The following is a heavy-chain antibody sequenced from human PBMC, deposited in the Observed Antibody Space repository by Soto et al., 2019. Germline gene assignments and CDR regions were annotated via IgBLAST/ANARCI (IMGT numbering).Heavy chain of an antibody. CDR3: ARELIVVVPAALFGPLNWFDP. CDR2: IYYSGST. CDR1: GGSISSGDYY. J-gene: IGHJ5*02. Sequence: SETLSLTCTVSGGSISSGDYYWSWIRQPPGKCLEWIGYIYYSGSTYYNPSLKSRVTISVDTSKNQFSLKLSSVTAADTAVYYCARELIVVVPAALFGPLNWFDPWGQGTLVTVYS. D-gene: IGHD2-2*01. V-gene: IGHV4-30-4*01.